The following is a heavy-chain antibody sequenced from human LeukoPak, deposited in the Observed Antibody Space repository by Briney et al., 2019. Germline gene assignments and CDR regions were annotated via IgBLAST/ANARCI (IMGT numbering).Heavy chain of an antibody. D-gene: IGHD6-13*01. V-gene: IGHV3-11*04. Sequence: GGSLRLSCAASGFTFSDYYMSWIRQAPGKGLEWASYISSSGSTIYYADSVKGRFTISRDNAKNSLYLQMNSLRAEDTAVYYCARCVGGSSWSTLGYYYMDVWGKGTTVTVSS. CDR3: ARCVGGSSWSTLGYYYMDV. CDR1: GFTFSDYY. CDR2: ISSSGSTI. J-gene: IGHJ6*03.